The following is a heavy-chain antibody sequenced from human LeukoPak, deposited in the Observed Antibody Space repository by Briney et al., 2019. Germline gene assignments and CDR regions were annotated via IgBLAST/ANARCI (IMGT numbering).Heavy chain of an antibody. CDR3: AREDRGILRYFDWLSNDAFDI. V-gene: IGHV3-20*04. J-gene: IGHJ3*02. D-gene: IGHD3-9*01. CDR2: INWNGGST. Sequence: GGSLRLSCAASGFTFDDYGMSWVRQAPGKGLEWVSGINWNGGSTGYADSVKGRFTISRDNAKNPLYLQMNSLRAEDTALYYCAREDRGILRYFDWLSNDAFDIWGQGTMVTVSS. CDR1: GFTFDDYG.